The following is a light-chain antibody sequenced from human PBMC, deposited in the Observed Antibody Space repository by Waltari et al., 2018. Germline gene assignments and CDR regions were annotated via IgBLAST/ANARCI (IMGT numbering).Light chain of an antibody. J-gene: IGLJ2*01. V-gene: IGLV2-14*01. CDR2: EVY. CDR3: CSYTTGGDMV. Sequence: QSALTQPASMSGSPGQSIAISCTATPSDFGDYNYVPWYQQHPGKAPKLIIYEVYDRPAGVSDRFSGYKSGNTASLAISRLQDEDEAHYYCCSYTTGGDMVFGGGTKVTVL. CDR1: PSDFGDYNY.